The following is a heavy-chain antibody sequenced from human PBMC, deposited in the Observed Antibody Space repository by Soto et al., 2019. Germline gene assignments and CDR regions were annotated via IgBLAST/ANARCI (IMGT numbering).Heavy chain of an antibody. CDR1: GFTLNTYG. J-gene: IGHJ4*02. CDR2: ISYDGSEK. CDR3: AKSPNFYCSSPNCYKYYFDH. V-gene: IGHV3-30*18. D-gene: IGHD2-2*02. Sequence: GGSLRLSCAASGFTLNTYGMHWVRQAPGKGLEWVAVISYDGSEKYYVDSVKGRFTISKDNSKNTLYLQMNSLRPEDTAVYYCAKSPNFYCSSPNCYKYYFDHWGQGTRVTVSS.